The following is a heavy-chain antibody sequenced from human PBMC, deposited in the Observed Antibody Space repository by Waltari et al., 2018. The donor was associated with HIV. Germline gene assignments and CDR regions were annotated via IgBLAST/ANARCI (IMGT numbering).Heavy chain of an antibody. CDR1: GGSVSSGSYY. D-gene: IGHD5-18*01. CDR2: IYYSGST. J-gene: IGHJ2*01. Sequence: QVQLQESGPGLVKPSETLSLTCTVSGGSVSSGSYYWSWIRQPPGKGLEWIGYIYYSGSTNYNPSLKSRVTISVDTSKNQFSLKLSSVTAADTAVYYCARDYAIFVDTAMVTLGYFDLWGRGTLVTVSS. CDR3: ARDYAIFVDTAMVTLGYFDL. V-gene: IGHV4-61*01.